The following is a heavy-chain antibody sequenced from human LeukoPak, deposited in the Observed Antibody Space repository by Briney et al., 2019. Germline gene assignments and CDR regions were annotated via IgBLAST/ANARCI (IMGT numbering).Heavy chain of an antibody. CDR3: ARGAVAQDY. D-gene: IGHD6-19*01. V-gene: IGHV3-7*01. Sequence: GGSLRLSCAASGFTFSTYWMRWVRQAPGKGLEWVANIKQDGSEKYYVDSVKGRVTISRDNAKTSLYLQMNSLRAEDTALYYCARGAVAQDYWGQGTLVTVSS. CDR1: GFTFSTYW. J-gene: IGHJ4*02. CDR2: IKQDGSEK.